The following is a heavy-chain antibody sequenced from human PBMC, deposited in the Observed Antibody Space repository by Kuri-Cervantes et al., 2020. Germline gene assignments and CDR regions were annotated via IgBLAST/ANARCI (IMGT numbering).Heavy chain of an antibody. CDR1: GGSISSSSYY. D-gene: IGHD1-26*01. CDR2: IYYSGST. J-gene: IGHJ4*02. V-gene: IGHV4-39*07. CDR3: ASSRGNYYGPIDY. Sequence: SETLSLTCTVSGGSISSSSYYWGWIRQPPGKGLEWIGSIYYSGSTYYNPSLKSRVTMSVDTSKNQFSLLLTSVTAADTAVYYCASSRGNYYGPIDYWGQGTLVTVS.